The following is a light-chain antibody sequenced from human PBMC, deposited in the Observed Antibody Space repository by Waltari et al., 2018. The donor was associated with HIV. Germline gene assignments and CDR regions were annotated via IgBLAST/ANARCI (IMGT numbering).Light chain of an antibody. Sequence: QSALTQPASVSGSPGQSITISCTGTSSDLFGYNSVSWSQKHPDKAPKLIIYEVSNRPSGVSNRFSGSKSGYTASLTISGLQAEDEADYYCCSHTTTSTTYVFGTGTKVTVL. CDR1: SSDLFGYNS. J-gene: IGLJ1*01. CDR3: CSHTTTSTTYV. V-gene: IGLV2-14*01. CDR2: EVS.